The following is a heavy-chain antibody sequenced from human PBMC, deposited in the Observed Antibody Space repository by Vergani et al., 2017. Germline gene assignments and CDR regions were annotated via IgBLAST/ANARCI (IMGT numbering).Heavy chain of an antibody. V-gene: IGHV4-59*01. D-gene: IGHD2-2*01. CDR1: GGSISSYY. CDR3: ARLGXCSSTSCPGDAFDI. Sequence: QVQLQESGPGLVKPSETLALTCTVSGGSISSYYWSWIRQPPGKGLEWIGYIYYSGSTNYNPSLKSRVTISVDTSKNQFSLKLSSVTAADTAVYYCARLGXCSSTSCPGDAFDIWSQGTMVTVSS. CDR2: IYYSGST. J-gene: IGHJ3*02.